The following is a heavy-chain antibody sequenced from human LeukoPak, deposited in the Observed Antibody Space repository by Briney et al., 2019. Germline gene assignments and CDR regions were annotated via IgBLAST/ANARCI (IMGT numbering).Heavy chain of an antibody. CDR3: ARELGSLDIYYDNWFDP. D-gene: IGHD5-12*01. V-gene: IGHV1-18*03. CDR1: GYTFTSYG. J-gene: IGHJ5*02. CDR2: ISAYNGNT. Sequence: ASVKVSCKASGYTFTSYGISWVRQAPGQGLEWMGWISAYNGNTNYAQKLQGRVTMTTDTSTSTAYMELRSLRSEDVAVYYCARELGSLDIYYDNWFDPWGQGTLVTVSS.